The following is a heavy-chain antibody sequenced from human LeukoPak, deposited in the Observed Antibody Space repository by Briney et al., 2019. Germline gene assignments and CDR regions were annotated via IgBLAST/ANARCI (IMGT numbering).Heavy chain of an antibody. CDR3: ARSRTYYYDSSEDAFDY. V-gene: IGHV3-74*01. CDR1: GFIFSSSW. J-gene: IGHJ4*02. CDR2: INSDGSST. Sequence: GGSLRLSCAASGFIFSSSWMHWVRHAPGKGLVWVSRINSDGSSTTYADSVKGRFTISRDNAKNTLYLQMNSLRAEDTAVYYCARSRTYYYDSSEDAFDYWGQGTLVTVSS. D-gene: IGHD3-22*01.